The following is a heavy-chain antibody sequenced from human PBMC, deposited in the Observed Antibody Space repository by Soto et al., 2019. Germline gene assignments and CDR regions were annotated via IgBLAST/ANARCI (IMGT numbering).Heavy chain of an antibody. CDR1: GVTFSSYA. D-gene: IGHD6-13*01. Sequence: GASVKVSCKASGVTFSSYAISWVRQAPGQGLEWMGGIIPIFGTANYAQKFQGRVTITADESTSTAYMELSSLRSEDTAVYYCARGYSSSWYGDYWGQGTLVTVSS. CDR2: IIPIFGTA. V-gene: IGHV1-69*13. J-gene: IGHJ4*02. CDR3: ARGYSSSWYGDY.